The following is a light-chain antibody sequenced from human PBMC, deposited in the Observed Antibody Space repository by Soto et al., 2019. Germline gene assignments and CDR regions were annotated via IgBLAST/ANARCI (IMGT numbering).Light chain of an antibody. Sequence: IQLTQSPSSLSASVGDRVTLTCRASQGVSSYLAWYQQKPGKAPKLLIYAASALPSGVPSRFSGGGSGTHFTLTISSLQPEDFGTYYCQHLNSSPLAFGQWTRLEIK. J-gene: IGKJ5*01. CDR1: QGVSSY. CDR2: AAS. V-gene: IGKV1-9*01. CDR3: QHLNSSPLA.